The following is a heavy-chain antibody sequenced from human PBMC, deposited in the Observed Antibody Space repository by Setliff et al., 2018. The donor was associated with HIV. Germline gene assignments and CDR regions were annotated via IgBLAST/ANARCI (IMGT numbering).Heavy chain of an antibody. D-gene: IGHD4-17*01. CDR2: IYSTGST. J-gene: IGHJ4*02. Sequence: SESLSLTCTVSGASITSHYWSWIRQSPGRELEWIGYIYSTGSTNYNPSLQSRVSISMDASKNKFSLKVTSVTSADTAVYYCAKGAGFYGDYTFDYWGQGNLVTVSS. CDR1: GASITSHY. V-gene: IGHV4-59*11. CDR3: AKGAGFYGDYTFDY.